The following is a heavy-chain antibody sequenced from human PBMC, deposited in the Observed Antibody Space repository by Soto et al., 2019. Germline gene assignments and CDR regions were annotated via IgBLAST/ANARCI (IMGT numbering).Heavy chain of an antibody. D-gene: IGHD6-19*01. J-gene: IGHJ6*02. CDR3: ARGIEGWYQGRYYYGMDV. V-gene: IGHV4-61*01. CDR2: IYYSGST. CDR1: GGSVSSGSYY. Sequence: QVQLQESGPGLVKPSETLSLTCTVSGGSVSSGSYYWSWIRQPPGKGLEWIGYIYYSGSTNYNPCLQSRVTISVDTSKNQCSLKLSSVTAADTAVYYCARGIEGWYQGRYYYGMDVWGQGTPVTVSS.